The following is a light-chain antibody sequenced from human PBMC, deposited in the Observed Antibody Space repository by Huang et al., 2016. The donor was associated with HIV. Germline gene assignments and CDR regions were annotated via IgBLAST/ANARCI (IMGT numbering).Light chain of an antibody. CDR1: QSVNSN. V-gene: IGKV3-15*01. CDR3: QQYNNWPRT. Sequence: EIVMTQSPATLSVSPGESATLSCSSSQSVNSNVAWYQQKPGQAPRLRIYGASTRATGIPDRFSGSGSGTEFTLTISSLQSEDFAVYYCQQYNNWPRTFGQGTKLEIK. CDR2: GAS. J-gene: IGKJ1*01.